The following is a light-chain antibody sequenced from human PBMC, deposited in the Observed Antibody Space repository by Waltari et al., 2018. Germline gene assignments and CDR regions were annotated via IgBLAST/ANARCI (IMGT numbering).Light chain of an antibody. J-gene: IGLJ1*01. CDR1: RTDVGGYYA. V-gene: IGLV2-14*03. Sequence: QSALTQPASVSGSPGPSITISCTGTRTDVGGYYAVSLYQQHTGKAPKLMIYDVVSRPSGVPNRFSGSKSGNTASLVISGLQADDEADYYCSSDTSSISYVFGTGTKVTVL. CDR2: DVV. CDR3: SSDTSSISYV.